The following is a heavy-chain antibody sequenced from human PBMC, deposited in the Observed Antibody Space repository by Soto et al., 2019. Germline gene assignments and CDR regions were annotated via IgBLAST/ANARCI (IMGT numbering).Heavy chain of an antibody. CDR2: INAGNGNT. CDR1: GYTFTSYA. V-gene: IGHV1-3*01. CDR3: ARDRTCSGGSCSPKKYNWFDP. J-gene: IGHJ5*02. Sequence: ASVKVSCKASGYTFTSYAMHWVRQAPGQRLERMGWINAGNGNTKYSQKFQGRVTITRDTSASTAYIELSSLRSEDTAVYYCARDRTCSGGSCSPKKYNWFDPWGQGTLVTVSS. D-gene: IGHD2-15*01.